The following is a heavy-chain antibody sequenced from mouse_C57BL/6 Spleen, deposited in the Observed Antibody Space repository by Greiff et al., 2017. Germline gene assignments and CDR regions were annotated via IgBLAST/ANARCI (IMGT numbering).Heavy chain of an antibody. CDR1: GYSITSGYY. V-gene: IGHV3-6*01. CDR3: ATLYSWFAY. J-gene: IGHJ3*01. D-gene: IGHD6-1*01. Sequence: DVQLQESGPGLVKPSQSLSLTCSVTGYSITSGYYWNWIRQFPGNKLEWMGYISYDGSNNYNPSRKNRISITRDTSKNQFFLKLNSVTTEDTATYYCATLYSWFAYWGQGTLVTVSA. CDR2: ISYDGSN.